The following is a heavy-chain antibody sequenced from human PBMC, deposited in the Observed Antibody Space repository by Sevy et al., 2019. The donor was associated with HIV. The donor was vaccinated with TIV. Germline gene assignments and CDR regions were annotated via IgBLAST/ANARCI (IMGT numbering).Heavy chain of an antibody. V-gene: IGHV3-7*01. Sequence: GGSLRLSCAASGFTFSSYWMTWVRQAPGKGLEWVANIKQDMSEKYYADSVKGRFIISRDNARNSLYLQMESLRAEDTAVYYCARAQQVTMLVVIGGLYFDFWGQGTLVTVSS. CDR2: IKQDMSEK. CDR3: ARAQQVTMLVVIGGLYFDF. CDR1: GFTFSSYW. J-gene: IGHJ4*02. D-gene: IGHD3-22*01.